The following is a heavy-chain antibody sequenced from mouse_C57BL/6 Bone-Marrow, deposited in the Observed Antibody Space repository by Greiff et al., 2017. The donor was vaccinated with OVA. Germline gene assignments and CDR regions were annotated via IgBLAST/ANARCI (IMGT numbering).Heavy chain of an antibody. J-gene: IGHJ3*01. V-gene: IGHV1-53*01. CDR3: ARDRYDGYLSWFAY. CDR1: GYTFTSYW. D-gene: IGHD2-3*01. Sequence: QVQLQQPGPELVKPGASVKLSCKASGYTFTSYWMHWVKQRTGQGLEWIGNINPSNGGTNYNEKFKSKATLTVDKSSSTAYMQLSSLTSEDSAVYYCARDRYDGYLSWFAYWGQGTPVTVSA. CDR2: INPSNGGT.